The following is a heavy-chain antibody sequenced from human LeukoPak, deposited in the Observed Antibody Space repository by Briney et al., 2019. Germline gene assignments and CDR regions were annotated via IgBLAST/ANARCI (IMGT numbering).Heavy chain of an antibody. CDR2: IYYSGNT. J-gene: IGHJ3*02. CDR1: GGSISSYY. V-gene: IGHV4-59*01. CDR3: GRDGSSGAFDI. D-gene: IGHD6-6*01. Sequence: SETLSLTCTVSGGSISSYYWSWIRQPPGKGLEWIGYIYYSGNTNYNPSLKSRVTMSVDMSKNQFSLKLTSVTAADTAVYYCGRDGSSGAFDIWGQGTMVTVSS.